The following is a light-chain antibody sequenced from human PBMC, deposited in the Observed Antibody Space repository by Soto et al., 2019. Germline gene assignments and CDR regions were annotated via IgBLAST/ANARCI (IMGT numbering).Light chain of an antibody. CDR3: QQYSDIPR. Sequence: DIQVTQSPSSLSASVGDRVTITCQASQDISNHLNWYQQTPGKAPKLLIYDAATLETGVPSRFSGSGSGTDFSLTISSLQAEDMATYFCQQYSDIPRFGGGTKVEIK. CDR1: QDISNH. V-gene: IGKV1-33*01. J-gene: IGKJ4*01. CDR2: DAA.